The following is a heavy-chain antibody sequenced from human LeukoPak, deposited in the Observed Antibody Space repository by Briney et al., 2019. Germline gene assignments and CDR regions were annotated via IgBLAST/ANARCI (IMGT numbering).Heavy chain of an antibody. D-gene: IGHD5-18*01. Sequence: ASVKVSCKVSGYTLTELSMHWVRQAPGKGLEWMGGFDPEDGETIYVQKFQGRVTMTEDTSTDTAYMELSSLRSEDTAVYYCATDSRGYSYGHTGGFDYWGQGTLVTVSS. CDR1: GYTLTELS. CDR2: FDPEDGET. J-gene: IGHJ4*02. V-gene: IGHV1-24*01. CDR3: ATDSRGYSYGHTGGFDY.